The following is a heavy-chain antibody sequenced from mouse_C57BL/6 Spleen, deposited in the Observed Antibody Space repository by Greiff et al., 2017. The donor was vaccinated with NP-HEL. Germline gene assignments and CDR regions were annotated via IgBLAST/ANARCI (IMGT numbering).Heavy chain of an antibody. J-gene: IGHJ1*03. CDR3: ARAGLMTTVVATYWYFDV. CDR2: INPGSGGT. CDR1: GYAFTNYL. Sequence: QVQLQQSGAELVRPGTSVKVSCKASGYAFTNYLIEWVKQRPGQGLEWIGVINPGSGGTNYNEKFKGKATLTADKSSSTAYMQLSSLTSEDSAVYFCARAGLMTTVVATYWYFDVWGTGTTVTVSS. V-gene: IGHV1-54*01. D-gene: IGHD1-1*01.